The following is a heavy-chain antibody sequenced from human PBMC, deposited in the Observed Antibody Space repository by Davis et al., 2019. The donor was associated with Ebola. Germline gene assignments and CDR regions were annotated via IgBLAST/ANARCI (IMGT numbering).Heavy chain of an antibody. J-gene: IGHJ6*02. CDR3: ARDLRGGSPRYCSGGSCYYYYGMDV. Sequence: AASVKVSCKASGYTFTSYGISWVRQDPGQGLEWMGWISAYNGNTNYAQKLQGRVTMTTDTSTSTAYMELRSLRSDDTAVYYCARDLRGGSPRYCSGGSCYYYYGMDVWGQGTTVTVSS. CDR1: GYTFTSYG. V-gene: IGHV1-18*01. CDR2: ISAYNGNT. D-gene: IGHD2-15*01.